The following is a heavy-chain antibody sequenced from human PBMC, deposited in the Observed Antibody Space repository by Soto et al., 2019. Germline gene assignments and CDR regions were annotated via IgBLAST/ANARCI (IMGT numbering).Heavy chain of an antibody. J-gene: IGHJ6*03. CDR3: AKSAKSGTTSMDV. D-gene: IGHD1-7*01. CDR2: ISYDGSNK. V-gene: IGHV3-30*18. Sequence: QVQLVESGGGVVQPGRSVRLSCAASGFTFSSYGMHWVRQAPGKGLEWVAVISYDGSNKYYADSVKGRFTISRDNSKNTLYLQMNSLRAEDTAVYYCAKSAKSGTTSMDVWGKETTVTVSS. CDR1: GFTFSSYG.